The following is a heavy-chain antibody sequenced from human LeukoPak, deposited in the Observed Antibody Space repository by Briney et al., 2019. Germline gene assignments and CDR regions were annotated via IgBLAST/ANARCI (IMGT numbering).Heavy chain of an antibody. V-gene: IGHV3-53*01. CDR3: ARASALSLDAFDI. Sequence: PGGSLRLSCAASGFTVSSNYMSWVRQAPGKGLEWVSVIYSGGSTYYADSVKGRFTISRDNSKNTLYLQMNSLRAEDTAVYYCARASALSLDAFDIWGQGTMVTVSS. CDR1: GFTVSSNY. CDR2: IYSGGST. J-gene: IGHJ3*02.